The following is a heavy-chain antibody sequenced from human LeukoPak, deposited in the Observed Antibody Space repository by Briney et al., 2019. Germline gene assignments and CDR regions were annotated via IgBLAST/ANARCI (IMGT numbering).Heavy chain of an antibody. D-gene: IGHD5-18*01. CDR1: GGSFSGYY. CDR2: INHSGST. CDR3: ARWSYGGFDY. J-gene: IGHJ4*02. V-gene: IGHV4-34*01. Sequence: SETLSLTCAVYGGSFSGYYWSWIRQPPGKGLERIGEINHSGSTNYNPSLKSRVTISVDTSKNQFSLKLSSVTAADTAVYYCARWSYGGFDYWGQGTLVTVSS.